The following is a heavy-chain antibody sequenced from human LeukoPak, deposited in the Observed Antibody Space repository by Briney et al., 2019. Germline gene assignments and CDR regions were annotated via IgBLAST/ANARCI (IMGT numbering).Heavy chain of an antibody. J-gene: IGHJ6*02. Sequence: SETLSLTCAVYGGSFSGYYWSWIRQPPGKGLEWIGEINHSGSTNYNPSLKSRVTISVDTSKNQFSLKLSSVTAAGTAVYYCARSYCSSTSCYPPDVWGQGTTVTVSS. CDR3: ARSYCSSTSCYPPDV. CDR2: INHSGST. D-gene: IGHD2-2*01. CDR1: GGSFSGYY. V-gene: IGHV4-34*01.